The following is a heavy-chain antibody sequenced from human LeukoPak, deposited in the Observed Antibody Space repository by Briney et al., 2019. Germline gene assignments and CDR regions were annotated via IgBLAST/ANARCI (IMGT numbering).Heavy chain of an antibody. J-gene: IGHJ4*02. CDR1: GFTFSSYG. V-gene: IGHV3-30*02. D-gene: IGHD3-3*01. CDR3: AKWGEYYDFWSGYSSYFDY. Sequence: GGSLRLSCAASGFTFSSYGKHWVRQAPGKGLEWVAFIRYDGSNKYYADSVKGRFTISRDNSKNTLYLQMNSLRAEDTAVYYCAKWGEYYDFWSGYSSYFDYWGQGTLVTVSS. CDR2: IRYDGSNK.